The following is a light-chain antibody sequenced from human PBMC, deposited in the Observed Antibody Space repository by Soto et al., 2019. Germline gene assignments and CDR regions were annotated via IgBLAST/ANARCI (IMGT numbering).Light chain of an antibody. CDR2: DAS. J-gene: IGKJ5*01. Sequence: EIVLTQSPATLSLSPGERATLSCRASQSVSSYLAWYQQKPGQAPRLLIYDASNRATGIPARFSGSGSGTDFTLTISSLEPEDFAVYYCQQRSNWPPSTFGQGTRLAIK. CDR3: QQRSNWPPST. CDR1: QSVSSY. V-gene: IGKV3-11*01.